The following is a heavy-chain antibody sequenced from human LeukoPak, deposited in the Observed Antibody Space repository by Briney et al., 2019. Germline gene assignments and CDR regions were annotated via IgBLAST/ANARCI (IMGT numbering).Heavy chain of an antibody. J-gene: IGHJ4*02. Sequence: ASVKVSCKASGGTFSSYAISWVRQAPGQGLEWMGGIIPIFGTANYAQKFQGRVTITADESTSTAYIELSSLRSEDTAVYYCARDPSEAAAVPDYWGQGTLVTVSS. CDR3: ARDPSEAAAVPDY. V-gene: IGHV1-69*13. D-gene: IGHD6-13*01. CDR2: IIPIFGTA. CDR1: GGTFSSYA.